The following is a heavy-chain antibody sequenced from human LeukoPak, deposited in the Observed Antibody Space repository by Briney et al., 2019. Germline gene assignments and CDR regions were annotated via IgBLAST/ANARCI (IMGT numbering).Heavy chain of an antibody. J-gene: IGHJ5*02. CDR1: GGSFSGYY. Sequence: PSETLSLTCAVYGGSFSGYYWSWIRQPPGKGLEWIGEINHSGSPNYNPSLKSRVTISVDTYKNQFSLKLSSVTAADTAVYYCARHRVRGVIGNWFDPCGQGTLVTVSS. V-gene: IGHV4-34*01. D-gene: IGHD3-10*01. CDR2: INHSGSP. CDR3: ARHRVRGVIGNWFDP.